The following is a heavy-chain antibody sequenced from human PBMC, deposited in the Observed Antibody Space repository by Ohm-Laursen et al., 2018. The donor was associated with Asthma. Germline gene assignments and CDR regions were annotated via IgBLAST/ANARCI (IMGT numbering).Heavy chain of an antibody. Sequence: SLRLSCAASGYTFSRYSIYWVRQIPGKGLEWVASISTASSFIYYADSVRGRFTTSRDNAKNSLYLQMNSLRAEDTAVYYCAGSQYITMVQGAIGAFDIWGQGTMVTVSS. V-gene: IGHV3-21*04. D-gene: IGHD3-10*01. J-gene: IGHJ3*02. CDR3: AGSQYITMVQGAIGAFDI. CDR2: ISTASSFI. CDR1: GYTFSRYS.